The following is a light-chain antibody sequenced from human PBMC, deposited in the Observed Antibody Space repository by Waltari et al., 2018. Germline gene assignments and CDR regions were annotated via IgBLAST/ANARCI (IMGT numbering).Light chain of an antibody. Sequence: VLTQSPATLSLSPGDRATLSCRASQYIGDYLAWYQQKPGQAPRLHMSEASNRATGVPDRFSASGSGTDFTLTVSSLEPEDFAVYYCQNRRNWPLLTFGGGTKVEIK. CDR3: QNRRNWPLLT. CDR1: QYIGDY. J-gene: IGKJ4*01. CDR2: EAS. V-gene: IGKV3-11*01.